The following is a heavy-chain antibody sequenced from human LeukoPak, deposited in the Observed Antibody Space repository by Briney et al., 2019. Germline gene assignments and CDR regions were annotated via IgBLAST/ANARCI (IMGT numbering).Heavy chain of an antibody. CDR1: GGSISSSSYY. Sequence: SETLSLTCTVSGGSISSSSYYWGWIRQPAGKGLEWIGRIYTSGSTNYNPSLKSRVTISVDTSKNQFSLKLSSVTAADTAVYYCASAPSLYYYYYYMDVWGKGTTVTVSS. CDR3: ASAPSLYYYYYYMDV. V-gene: IGHV4-61*02. CDR2: IYTSGST. J-gene: IGHJ6*03.